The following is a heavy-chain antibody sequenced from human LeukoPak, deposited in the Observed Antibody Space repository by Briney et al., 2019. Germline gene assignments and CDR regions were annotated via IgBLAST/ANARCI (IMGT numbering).Heavy chain of an antibody. CDR3: AKGSVGDAFDI. V-gene: IGHV3-23*01. Sequence: DSVKGRFTISRDNSKNTLYLQMNSLRAEDTAVYYCAKGSVGDAFDIWGQGTMVTVSS. J-gene: IGHJ3*02. D-gene: IGHD1-26*01.